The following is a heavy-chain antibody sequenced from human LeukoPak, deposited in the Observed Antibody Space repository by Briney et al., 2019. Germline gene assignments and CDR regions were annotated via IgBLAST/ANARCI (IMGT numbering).Heavy chain of an antibody. CDR2: INPSGGST. CDR1: GYTFSSYY. J-gene: IGHJ4*02. V-gene: IGHV1-46*01. D-gene: IGHD3-10*01. Sequence: ASVKVSGKASGYTFSSYYMYWVRHGPGQGLEWVGIINPSGGSTSYAQKSQGRVTMTTDTSTRTVYMYLSRLRSEDTAVYYCARVFRNGLLWFGESNFDYWGQGTLVTVSS. CDR3: ARVFRNGLLWFGESNFDY.